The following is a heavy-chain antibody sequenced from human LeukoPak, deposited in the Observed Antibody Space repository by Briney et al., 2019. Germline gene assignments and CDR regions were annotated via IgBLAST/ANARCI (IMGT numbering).Heavy chain of an antibody. CDR1: GGTFSSYA. Sequence: SVKVSCKASGGTFSSYAISWVRQAPGQGLEWMGRIIPILGITNYAQKFQGRVTITADRSTSTAYMELSSLRSDDTAVYYCARDPSGGYVPYFDYWGQGTLVTVSS. CDR2: IIPILGIT. V-gene: IGHV1-69*04. J-gene: IGHJ4*02. D-gene: IGHD3-16*01. CDR3: ARDPSGGYVPYFDY.